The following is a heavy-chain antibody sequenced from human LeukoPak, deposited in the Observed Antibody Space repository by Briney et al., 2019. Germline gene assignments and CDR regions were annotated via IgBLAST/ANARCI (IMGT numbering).Heavy chain of an antibody. D-gene: IGHD3-22*01. CDR1: GGSFSAHY. V-gene: IGHV4-34*01. J-gene: IGHJ4*02. CDR2: INHSGST. CDR3: ARGYIRPHYYYDSSGSLPFDC. Sequence: PSETLSLTCAVYGGSFSAHYWSWIRQSPGKGLEWIGEINHSGSTQYNPSLKSRVTISVDTSKNQFSLKLSSVTAADTAVYYCARGYIRPHYYYDSSGSLPFDCWGQGTLVTVSS.